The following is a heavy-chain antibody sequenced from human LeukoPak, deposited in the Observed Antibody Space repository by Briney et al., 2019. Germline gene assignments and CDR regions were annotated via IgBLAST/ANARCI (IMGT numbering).Heavy chain of an antibody. CDR1: GFTFSDYY. V-gene: IGHV3-11*01. CDR3: ARCRPKRGLVGATFPPPFFDY. D-gene: IGHD1-26*01. CDR2: ISSSGSTI. Sequence: TGGSLRLSCAASGFTFSDYYMSWIRQAPGKGLEWVSYISSSGSTIYYADSVKGRFTISRDNAKNSLYLQMNSLRAEDTAVYYCARCRPKRGLVGATFPPPFFDYWGQGTLVTVSS. J-gene: IGHJ4*02.